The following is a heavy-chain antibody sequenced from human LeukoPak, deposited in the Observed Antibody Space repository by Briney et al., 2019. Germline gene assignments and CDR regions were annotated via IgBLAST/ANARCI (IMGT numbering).Heavy chain of an antibody. V-gene: IGHV1-24*01. CDR2: FDPEDGET. CDR3: ATERRVLMRSNSFDI. CDR1: GYTLTELS. J-gene: IGHJ3*02. D-gene: IGHD2-8*01. Sequence: ASVKVSCKVSGYTLTELSMHWVRQAPGKGLEWMGGFDPEDGETIYAQKFQGRVTMTEDTSTDTAYMELSSLRSEDTAVHYCATERRVLMRSNSFDIWGQGTMVTVSS.